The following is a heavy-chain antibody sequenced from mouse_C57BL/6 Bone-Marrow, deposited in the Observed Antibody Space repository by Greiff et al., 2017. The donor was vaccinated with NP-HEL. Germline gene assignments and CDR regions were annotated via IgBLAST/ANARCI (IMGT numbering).Heavy chain of an antibody. CDR2: ISDGGSYT. CDR3: ARGGYGPENFFDY. Sequence: EVQVVESGGGLVKPGGSLKLSCAASGFTFSSYAMSWVRQTPEKRLEWVATISDGGSYTYYPDNVKGRFTISRDKAKNNLYLQMSHLKSEDTAMYYCARGGYGPENFFDYWGQGTTLTVSS. CDR1: GFTFSSYA. J-gene: IGHJ2*01. D-gene: IGHD1-1*01. V-gene: IGHV5-4*01.